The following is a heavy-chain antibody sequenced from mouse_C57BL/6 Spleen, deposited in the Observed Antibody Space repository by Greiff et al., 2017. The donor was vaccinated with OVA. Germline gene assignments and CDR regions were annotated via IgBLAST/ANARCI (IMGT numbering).Heavy chain of an antibody. Sequence: EVKLMESGAGLVKPGGSLKLSCAASGFTFSSYAMSWVRQTPEKRLEWVAYISSGGDYIYYADTVKGRFTISRDNARNTLYLQMSSLKSEDTAMYYCTSYYGSSYFDYWGQGTTLTVSS. J-gene: IGHJ2*01. D-gene: IGHD1-1*01. V-gene: IGHV5-9-1*02. CDR2: ISSGGDYI. CDR1: GFTFSSYA. CDR3: TSYYGSSYFDY.